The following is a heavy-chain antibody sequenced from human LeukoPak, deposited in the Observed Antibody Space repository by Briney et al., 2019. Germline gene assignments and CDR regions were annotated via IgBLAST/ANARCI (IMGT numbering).Heavy chain of an antibody. CDR3: ARIAMAGIGDGFDI. V-gene: IGHV3-20*04. CDR2: INWNGGST. D-gene: IGHD6-19*01. J-gene: IGHJ3*02. Sequence: PGGSLRLSCAASGFTSDDYDMSWVRQAPGKGLEWVSGINWNGGSTGYADSVKGRFTISRDNARNSLYLQMNSLRAEDTALYYCARIAMAGIGDGFDIWGQGTMVTVSS. CDR1: GFTSDDYD.